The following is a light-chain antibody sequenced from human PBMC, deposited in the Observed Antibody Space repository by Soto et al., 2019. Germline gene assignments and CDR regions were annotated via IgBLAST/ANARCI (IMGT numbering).Light chain of an antibody. V-gene: IGKV3-20*01. Sequence: EIVLTQSPGTLSLSPGERATLSCRASQSVSSSYLAWYQQKPGQAPRLLIYDASSRATGIPDWFSGSGSGTDFTLTISRLEPEDFAVYYCQQYGSSPRTFGQGTKLEIK. J-gene: IGKJ1*01. CDR3: QQYGSSPRT. CDR1: QSVSSSY. CDR2: DAS.